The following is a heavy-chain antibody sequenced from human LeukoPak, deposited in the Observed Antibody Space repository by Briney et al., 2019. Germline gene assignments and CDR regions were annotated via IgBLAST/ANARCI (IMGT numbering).Heavy chain of an antibody. CDR2: IRYDGTNT. D-gene: IGHD5-18*01. CDR1: AFTFSDYG. V-gene: IGHV3-30*02. CDR3: ARDSVDTAMVTKLDAFDI. Sequence: GGSLRLSCVASAFTFSDYGMVWVRQAPGKGLEWVTFIRYDGTNTFYADSVKGRFIISRDNSKNTMYLQMNRLRAGDTAVYYCARDSVDTAMVTKLDAFDIWGQGTMVTVSS. J-gene: IGHJ3*02.